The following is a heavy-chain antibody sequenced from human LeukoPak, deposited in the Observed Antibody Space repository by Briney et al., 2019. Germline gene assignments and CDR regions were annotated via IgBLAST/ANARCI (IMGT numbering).Heavy chain of an antibody. CDR3: AKDVGPILTGYYEGYYFDY. CDR2: ISGSGGST. J-gene: IGHJ4*02. CDR1: GFTFSSYA. V-gene: IGHV3-23*01. Sequence: AGGSLRLSCAASGFTFSSYAMSWVRQAPGKGLEWVSAISGSGGSTYYADSVKGRSTISRDNSKSTLYLQMNSLRAEDTAVYYCAKDVGPILTGYYEGYYFDYWGQGTLVTVSS. D-gene: IGHD3-9*01.